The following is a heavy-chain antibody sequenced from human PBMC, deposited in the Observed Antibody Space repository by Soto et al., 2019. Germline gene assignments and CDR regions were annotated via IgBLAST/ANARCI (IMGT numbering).Heavy chain of an antibody. CDR2: IWYDGSNK. D-gene: IGHD3-10*02. Sequence: QVQLVESGGGVVQPGRSLRLSCAASGFTFSSYGMHWVRQAPGKGLEWVAVIWYDGSNKYYADSVKGRLTISRNNSKNTLCLQRNRRRADDTAGSHCARDTAPDRITKIGVLAYWGHGTLDVVSS. CDR1: GFTFSSYG. V-gene: IGHV3-33*01. J-gene: IGHJ4*03. CDR3: ARDTAPDRITKIGVLAY.